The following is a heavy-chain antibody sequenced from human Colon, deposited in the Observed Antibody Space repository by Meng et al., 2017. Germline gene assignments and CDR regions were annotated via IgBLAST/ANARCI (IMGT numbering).Heavy chain of an antibody. D-gene: IGHD6-19*01. CDR3: ARDNLLTSGSRFCFDY. CDR1: GGSVTITGYY. Sequence: QLQESGPGLLRPSETLSRTITVPGGSVTITGYYWSWIRQSPGKGLEWIGYIYYTGTTNYTPSLKSRVTISVDTSKNQFSLKLSSVTPADTAVYFCARDNLLTSGSRFCFDYWGQGALVTASS. V-gene: IGHV4-61*08. J-gene: IGHJ4*02. CDR2: IYYTGTT.